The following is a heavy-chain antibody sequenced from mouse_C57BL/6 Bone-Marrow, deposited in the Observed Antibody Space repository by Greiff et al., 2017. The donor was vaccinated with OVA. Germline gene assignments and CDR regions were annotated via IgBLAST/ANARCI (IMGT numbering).Heavy chain of an antibody. CDR3: ESEKRWLVYLDY. Sequence: QVQLQQSGAELVKPGASVKISCKASGYAFSSYWMNWVKQRPGKGLAWIGQIYPGDGDTNYNGKFKGKATLTADKSSSTAYMQLSSLTSEDSAVYFCESEKRWLVYLDYWGQGTTLTVSS. CDR2: IYPGDGDT. J-gene: IGHJ2*01. D-gene: IGHD2-3*01. V-gene: IGHV1-80*01. CDR1: GYAFSSYW.